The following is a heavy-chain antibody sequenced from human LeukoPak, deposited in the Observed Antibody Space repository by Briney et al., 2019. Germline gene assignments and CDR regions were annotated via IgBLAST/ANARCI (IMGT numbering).Heavy chain of an antibody. Sequence: GSLRLSCAASGFTFSSYAMSWVRQAPGKGLEWVSAISGSGGSTYYADSVKGRFTISRDHSKNTLYLQMNSLRAEDTAVYYCARAPYSSPYYYYYYMDVWGKGTTVTVSS. CDR1: GFTFSSYA. J-gene: IGHJ6*03. CDR2: ISGSGGST. V-gene: IGHV3-23*01. CDR3: ARAPYSSPYYYYYYMDV. D-gene: IGHD6-13*01.